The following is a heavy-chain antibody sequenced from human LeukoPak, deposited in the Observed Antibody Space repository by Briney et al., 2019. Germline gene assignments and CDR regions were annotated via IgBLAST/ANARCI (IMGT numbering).Heavy chain of an antibody. V-gene: IGHV4-31*03. D-gene: IGHD6-13*01. CDR2: IYYSGST. CDR1: GGSISSGGYY. Sequence: SQTLSLTCTVSGGSISSGGYYWSWIRQHPGKGLEWIGYIYYSGSTYYNPSLKSRVTISVVTSKNQFSLKLSSVTAADTAVYYCARAGVGSSWAIDYWGQGTLVTVSS. CDR3: ARAGVGSSWAIDY. J-gene: IGHJ4*02.